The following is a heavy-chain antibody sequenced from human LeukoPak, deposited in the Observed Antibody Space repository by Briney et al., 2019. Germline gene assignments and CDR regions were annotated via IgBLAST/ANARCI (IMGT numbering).Heavy chain of an antibody. CDR3: AKATGDPGYYFDY. Sequence: GGSLRLSCAASGFTFDDYDMHWVRQVPGKGLEWVAGISWNRGSIGYADSVKGRFTISRDNAKNSLYLQMNSLRAEDTALYSCAKATGDPGYYFDYWGQGTLVTVSS. CDR2: ISWNRGSI. D-gene: IGHD7-27*01. V-gene: IGHV3-9*01. J-gene: IGHJ4*02. CDR1: GFTFDDYD.